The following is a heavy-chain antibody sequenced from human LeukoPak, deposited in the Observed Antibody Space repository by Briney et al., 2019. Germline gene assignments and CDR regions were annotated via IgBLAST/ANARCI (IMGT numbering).Heavy chain of an antibody. CDR1: GGSFSGYY. CDR2: INHSGST. D-gene: IGHD3-22*01. Sequence: SETLSLTCAVYGGSFSGYYWSWIRQPPGKGLEWIGEINHSGSTNYNPSLKSRVTISVDTSKNQFSLKLSSVTAADTAVYYCARVEGGYYDSSGYLYHFDYWGQGTLVTVSS. CDR3: ARVEGGYYDSSGYLYHFDY. V-gene: IGHV4-34*01. J-gene: IGHJ4*02.